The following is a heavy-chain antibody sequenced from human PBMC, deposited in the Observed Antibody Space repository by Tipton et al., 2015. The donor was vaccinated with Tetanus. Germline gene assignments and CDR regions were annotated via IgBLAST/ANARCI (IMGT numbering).Heavy chain of an antibody. CDR2: IWYDGSNQ. Sequence: SGFTFDNYALHWVRQAPGKGLQWLAVIWYDGSNQYYEESMKGRFTISRDNAKNTIFLQMNSLRAEDTAVYYCARANYDSFKKGPFDSWGQGSLVIVSS. J-gene: IGHJ4*02. CDR1: GFTFDNYA. V-gene: IGHV3-33*01. CDR3: ARANYDSFKKGPFDS. D-gene: IGHD3-3*01.